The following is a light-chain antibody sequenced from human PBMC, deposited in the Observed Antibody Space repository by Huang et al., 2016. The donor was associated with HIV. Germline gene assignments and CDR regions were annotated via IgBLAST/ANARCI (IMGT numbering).Light chain of an antibody. CDR2: DTS. CDR1: QSIGTY. J-gene: IGKJ4*01. CDR3: QQRSSWPLT. Sequence: EILLTQSPPTLSLSPGQRGTLSCRASQSIGTYLAWYQQKPGHGPRLLIDDTSHRAAGIPARFGGGGSGTNFTLTIGGLEPEDVAVYYCQQRSSWPLTFGGGTRVEIK. V-gene: IGKV3-11*01.